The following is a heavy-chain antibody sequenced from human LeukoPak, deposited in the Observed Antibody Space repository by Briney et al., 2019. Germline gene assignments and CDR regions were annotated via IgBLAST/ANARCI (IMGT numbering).Heavy chain of an antibody. CDR1: GFTVSSYA. D-gene: IGHD2-15*01. CDR2: INHGGST. CDR3: ARGIAIGYCSGGSCYPFDY. Sequence: GSLRLSCAGSGFTVSSYAMSWVRQPPGKGLEWIGEINHGGSTNYNPSLKSRVTMSVDTSKNQFSLKLSFVTAADTAVYYCARGIAIGYCSGGSCYPFDYWGQGTLVTVSS. J-gene: IGHJ4*02. V-gene: IGHV4-34*01.